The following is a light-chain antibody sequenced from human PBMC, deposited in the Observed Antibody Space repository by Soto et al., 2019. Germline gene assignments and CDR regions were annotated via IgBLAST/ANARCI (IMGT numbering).Light chain of an antibody. CDR2: DVT. CDR1: SSDVGGYNY. V-gene: IGLV2-11*01. Sequence: QSALTQPRSVSGSPGQSVTISCTGTSSDVGGYNYVSWYQQHPGKAPKLMIYDVTKRPSGVPDRFSGSRSGSTASLTISGLQAEDEAEYYCCSYAGTYTYVFGTGTKVTVL. J-gene: IGLJ1*01. CDR3: CSYAGTYTYV.